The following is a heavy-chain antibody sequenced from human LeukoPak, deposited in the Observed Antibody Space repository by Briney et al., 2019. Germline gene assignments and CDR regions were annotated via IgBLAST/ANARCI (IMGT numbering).Heavy chain of an antibody. V-gene: IGHV3-73*01. Sequence: PGGSLRPSCAASGFTSSGSAMHWVRQASGKGLEWVGRIRSKANSYATAYAASVKGRFTISRDDSKNTAYLQMNSLKTEDTAVYYCLVWFGELDYFDYWGQGTLVTVSS. CDR1: GFTSSGSA. D-gene: IGHD3-10*01. CDR2: IRSKANSYAT. CDR3: LVWFGELDYFDY. J-gene: IGHJ4*02.